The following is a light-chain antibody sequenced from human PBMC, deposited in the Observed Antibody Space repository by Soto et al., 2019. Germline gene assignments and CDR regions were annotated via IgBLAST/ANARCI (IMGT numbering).Light chain of an antibody. Sequence: VMTQCPANFSVSPGATATLSGRASLRLSTNLAWYQQRPGQAPRLLIYGVSTKASGIPARFSGSGSGTEFTLTISSLQSEDVAVYCCQQYNNWPPTFGQGTKVDI. J-gene: IGKJ1*01. V-gene: IGKV3-15*01. CDR1: LRLSTN. CDR2: GVS. CDR3: QQYNNWPPT.